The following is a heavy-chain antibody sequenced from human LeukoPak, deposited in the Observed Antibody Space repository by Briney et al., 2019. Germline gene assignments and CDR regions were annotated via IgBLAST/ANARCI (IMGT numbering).Heavy chain of an antibody. CDR3: ARGCYYERSGYCPFDY. CDR2: IYSGGGT. J-gene: IGHJ4*02. D-gene: IGHD3-22*01. CDR1: GFIVSNNY. Sequence: GGSLRLSCAASGFIVSNNYMNWVRQAPGKGLEWVSIIYSGGGTYYADSVKGRFTISRDNSKNTLYLQMNSLRADDTAVYYCARGCYYERSGYCPFDYWGPGTLVTVSS. V-gene: IGHV3-53*01.